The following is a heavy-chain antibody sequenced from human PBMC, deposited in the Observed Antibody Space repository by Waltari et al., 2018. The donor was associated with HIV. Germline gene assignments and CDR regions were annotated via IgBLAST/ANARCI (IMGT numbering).Heavy chain of an antibody. CDR3: ARDNFDSSGFYHNNAFDI. D-gene: IGHD3-22*01. CDR1: GYTFTNYD. J-gene: IGHJ3*02. V-gene: IGHV1-8*01. CDR2: VDPKTGNI. Sequence: QVQLVQSGAEVTKPGASVKVSCKASGYTFTNYDINCVRQATGQGPEWMGFVDPKTGNIGYAQNFQDRVTMTRDIATNTAYMELSSLRSEDTAIYFCARDNFDSSGFYHNNAFDIWGQGTIITVSS.